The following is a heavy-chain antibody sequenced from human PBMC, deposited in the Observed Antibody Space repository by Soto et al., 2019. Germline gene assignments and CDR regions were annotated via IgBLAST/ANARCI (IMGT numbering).Heavy chain of an antibody. CDR3: ARVGVRGLRWLGY. CDR2: IIPIFGTA. V-gene: IGHV1-69*01. J-gene: IGHJ4*02. D-gene: IGHD4-17*01. CDR1: GGTFSRHA. Sequence: QVQLVQSGAEVRKPGSSVKVSCKASGGTFSRHAISWVRQAPGQGLEWMGGIIPIFGTANHAQKFQGRVTIIADESTSTVYMELSSLRSEDTAVYYCARVGVRGLRWLGYWGQGTLVTVSS.